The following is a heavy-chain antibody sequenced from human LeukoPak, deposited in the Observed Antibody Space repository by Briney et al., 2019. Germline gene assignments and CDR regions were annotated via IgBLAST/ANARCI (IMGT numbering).Heavy chain of an antibody. Sequence: SETLSLTCTVSGGSISSSSLYWDWIRQPPGKGLEWIGTVYYSGSTYYNPSLKSRVTISVHTSKNQFSLKLSSVTAADTAVYYCARNASSLGAGAFDIWGQGTMVTVSS. V-gene: IGHV4-39*01. CDR3: ARNASSLGAGAFDI. CDR2: VYYSGST. J-gene: IGHJ3*02. D-gene: IGHD2-2*01. CDR1: GGSISSSSLY.